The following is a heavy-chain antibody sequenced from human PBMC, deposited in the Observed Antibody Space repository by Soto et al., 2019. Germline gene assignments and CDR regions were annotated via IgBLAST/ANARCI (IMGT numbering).Heavy chain of an antibody. V-gene: IGHV1-69*06. J-gene: IGHJ6*02. CDR3: ARARKWLLLPSDCYCGMDV. CDR1: GGTLSIYA. CDR2: IIPIFGTA. D-gene: IGHD3-22*01. Sequence: SVKVSCKASGGTLSIYAISWVRQAPGQGLEWMGGIIPIFGTANYAQKFQGRVTITADKSTRTAYMELSALRSEDTEGYYCARARKWLLLPSDCYCGMDVWRQGTTVTVS.